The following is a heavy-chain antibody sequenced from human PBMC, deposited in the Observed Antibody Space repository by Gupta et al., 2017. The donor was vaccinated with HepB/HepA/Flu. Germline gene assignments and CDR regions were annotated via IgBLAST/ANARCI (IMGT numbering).Heavy chain of an antibody. D-gene: IGHD2-15*01. Sequence: EVQLVESGGGLVQPGRSLRLSCTASGFTFGDYAMSWVRQAPGKGLEWVGFIRSKAYGGTTEYAASVKGRFTISRDDSKSIAYLQMNSLKTEDTAVYYCTRDAPHRTWLSYSHLDYWGQGTLVTVSS. V-gene: IGHV3-49*04. CDR3: TRDAPHRTWLSYSHLDY. CDR2: IRSKAYGGTT. J-gene: IGHJ4*02. CDR1: GFTFGDYA.